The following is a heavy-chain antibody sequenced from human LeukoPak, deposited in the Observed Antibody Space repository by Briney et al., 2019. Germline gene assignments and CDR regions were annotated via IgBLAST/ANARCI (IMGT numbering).Heavy chain of an antibody. V-gene: IGHV1-8*01. D-gene: IGHD3-22*01. CDR3: ARGLPKWLCGFSWFDP. J-gene: IGHJ5*02. CDR2: MNPNSGNT. CDR1: GYTFTSYD. Sequence: ASVKVSCKASGYTFTSYDINWVRQATGQGLEWMGWMNPNSGNTGYAQKFQGRVTMTRNTSISTAYMELSSLRSEDTAVYYCARGLPKWLCGFSWFDPWGQGTLVTVSS.